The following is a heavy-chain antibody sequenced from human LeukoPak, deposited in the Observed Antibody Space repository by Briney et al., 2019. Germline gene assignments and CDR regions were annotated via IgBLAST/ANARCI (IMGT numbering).Heavy chain of an antibody. CDR3: ASRYYDILSGYYDGMDV. CDR2: IYYNGST. CDR1: GDSMNSGGYS. V-gene: IGHV4-30-2*01. D-gene: IGHD3-9*01. J-gene: IGHJ6*02. Sequence: SETLSLTCGVSGDSMNSGGYSWNWIRQPPGKNLEWIGYIYYNGSTYYNPSLKSRVTISVDWSKNQFSLKLRPVTAADTAVYYCASRYYDILSGYYDGMDVWGRGTTVTVSS.